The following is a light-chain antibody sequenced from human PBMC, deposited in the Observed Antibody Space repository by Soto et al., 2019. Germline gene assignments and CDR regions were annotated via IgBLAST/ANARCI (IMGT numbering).Light chain of an antibody. J-gene: IGKJ5*01. CDR2: GAS. CDR1: QPVSDK. CDR3: QQYDQWPIT. V-gene: IGKV3-15*01. Sequence: VMKQSPATLSLSPGAGPTLSCWASQPVSDKLAWYQQKPGQAPRLLIYGASARALGIPARLSGSVSGTEFSFTVTRLQSEDWAVYDGQQYDQWPITFGQGTRLEIK.